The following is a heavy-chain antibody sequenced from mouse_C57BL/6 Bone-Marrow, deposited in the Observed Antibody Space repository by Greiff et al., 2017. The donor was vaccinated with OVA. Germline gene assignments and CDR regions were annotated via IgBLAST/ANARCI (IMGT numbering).Heavy chain of an antibody. CDR3: ARGGLRPFAY. V-gene: IGHV5-17*01. D-gene: IGHD2-4*01. J-gene: IGHJ3*01. CDR2: ISSGSSTI. Sequence: EVKLVESGGGLVKPGGSLKLSCAASGFTFSDYGMHWVRQAPEKGLEWVAYISSGSSTIYYADTVKGRFTISRDNAKNTLFLRMTSLRSEDTAMYYCARGGLRPFAYWGQGTLVTVSA. CDR1: GFTFSDYG.